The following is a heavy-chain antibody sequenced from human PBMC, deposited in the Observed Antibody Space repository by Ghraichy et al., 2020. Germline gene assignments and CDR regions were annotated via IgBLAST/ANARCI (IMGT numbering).Heavy chain of an antibody. CDR3: AKDLGYSNPWLDYYYYGMDV. CDR1: GFTFSSYA. V-gene: IGHV3-23*01. CDR2: ISGSGGST. Sequence: GGSLRLSCAASGFTFSSYAMSWVRQAPGKGLEWVSAISGSGGSTYYADSVKGRFTISRDNSKNTLYLQMNSLRAEDTAVYYCAKDLGYSNPWLDYYYYGMDVWGQGTTVTVSS. D-gene: IGHD4-11*01. J-gene: IGHJ6*02.